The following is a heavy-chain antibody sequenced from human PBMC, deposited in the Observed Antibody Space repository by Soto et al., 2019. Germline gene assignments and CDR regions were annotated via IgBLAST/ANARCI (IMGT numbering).Heavy chain of an antibody. Sequence: GGSLRLSCAASGFTFSDYYMSWTRQAPGKGLEWVSYISSSGSTIYYADSVKGRFTISRDNAKNSLYLQMNSLRAEDTAVYYCARESPPRYSSGWYHSYYYYYGMDVWGQGTTVTISS. D-gene: IGHD6-13*01. V-gene: IGHV3-11*04. J-gene: IGHJ6*02. CDR2: ISSSGSTI. CDR1: GFTFSDYY. CDR3: ARESPPRYSSGWYHSYYYYYGMDV.